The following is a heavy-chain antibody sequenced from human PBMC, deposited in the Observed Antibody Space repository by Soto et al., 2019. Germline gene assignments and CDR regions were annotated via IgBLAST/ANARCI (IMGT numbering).Heavy chain of an antibody. Sequence: QVQLQESGPGLVKPSETLTLTCTVSGGSISNGGYHWTWIRLSPGKGLEWIGYGYHTGHSDYNPSLKCRLSSSVDTSMNQFSLNLNSLTAADTALSYCTRERGLRASIGLGAMWFNPWGQGRMVTVSP. J-gene: IGHJ5*02. CDR1: GGSISNGGYH. CDR2: GYHTGHS. CDR3: TRERGLRASIGLGAMWFNP. D-gene: IGHD1-26*01. V-gene: IGHV4-31*03.